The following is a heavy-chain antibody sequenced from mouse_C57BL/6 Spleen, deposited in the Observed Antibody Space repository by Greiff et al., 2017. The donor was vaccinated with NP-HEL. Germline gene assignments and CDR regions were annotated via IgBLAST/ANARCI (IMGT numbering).Heavy chain of an antibody. CDR2: ISYDGSN. D-gene: IGHD1-3*01. V-gene: IGHV3-6*01. J-gene: IGHJ2*01. CDR1: GYSITSGYY. Sequence: EVKLMESGPGLVKPSQSLSLTCSVTGYSITSGYYWNWIRQFPGNKLEWMGYISYDGSNNYNPSLKNRISITRDTSKNQFFLKLNSVTTEDTATYYCARGGEWYYFDYWGQGTTLTVSS. CDR3: ARGGEWYYFDY.